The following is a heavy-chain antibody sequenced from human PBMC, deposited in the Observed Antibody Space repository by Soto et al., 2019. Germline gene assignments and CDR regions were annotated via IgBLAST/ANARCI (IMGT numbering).Heavy chain of an antibody. J-gene: IGHJ5*02. CDR2: INSDGSST. D-gene: IGHD2-8*01. CDR3: ARGSHCTNGVCYHEGNWFDP. V-gene: IGHV3-74*01. CDR1: GFTFSSYW. Sequence: GGSLRLSCAASGFTFSSYWMHWVRQAPGKGLVWVSRINSDGSSTSYADSVKGRFTISRDNAKNTLYLQMNSLRAEDTAVYYCARGSHCTNGVCYHEGNWFDPWGQGTLVTVSS.